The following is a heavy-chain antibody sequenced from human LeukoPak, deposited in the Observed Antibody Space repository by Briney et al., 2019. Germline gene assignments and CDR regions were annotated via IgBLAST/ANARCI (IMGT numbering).Heavy chain of an antibody. CDR3: AKRGDFWSGYYDYYYYGMDV. D-gene: IGHD3-3*01. V-gene: IGHV3-23*01. CDR1: GFTLSSYA. CDR2: ISGSGGST. Sequence: GGSLRLSCAASGFTLSSYAMSWVRQAPGKGLEWVSAISGSGGSTYYADSVKGRFTISRDNSKNTLYLQMNSLRAEDTAVYYCAKRGDFWSGYYDYYYYGMDVWGQGTTVTVSS. J-gene: IGHJ6*02.